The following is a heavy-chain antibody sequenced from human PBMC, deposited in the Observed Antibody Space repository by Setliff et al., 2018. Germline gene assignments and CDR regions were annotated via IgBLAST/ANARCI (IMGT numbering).Heavy chain of an antibody. CDR1: GGSFSGYY. CDR3: AREVRGVIIRADYFDY. D-gene: IGHD3-10*01. V-gene: IGHV4-34*01. J-gene: IGHJ4*02. Sequence: LSLTCAVYGGSFSGYYWSWIRQPPGKGLEWIGEINHSGSTNYNPSLKSRVTISVDTSKNQFSLRLSSVTAADTAVYYCAREVRGVIIRADYFDYWGQGTLVTVSS. CDR2: INHSGST.